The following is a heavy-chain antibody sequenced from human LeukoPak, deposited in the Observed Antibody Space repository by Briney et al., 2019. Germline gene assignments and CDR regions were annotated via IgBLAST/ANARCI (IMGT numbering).Heavy chain of an antibody. CDR3: AIGIQRLTMVRGVMVPVDY. D-gene: IGHD3-10*01. J-gene: IGHJ4*02. V-gene: IGHV1-8*01. CDR2: MNPNSGNT. Sequence: ASVKVSCKASGYTFTSYDINWVRQATGQGLEWMGLMNPNSGNTGYAQKFQGRATMTRNTSISTAYMELSSLRSEDTAVYYCAIGIQRLTMVRGVMVPVDYWGQGTLVTVSS. CDR1: GYTFTSYD.